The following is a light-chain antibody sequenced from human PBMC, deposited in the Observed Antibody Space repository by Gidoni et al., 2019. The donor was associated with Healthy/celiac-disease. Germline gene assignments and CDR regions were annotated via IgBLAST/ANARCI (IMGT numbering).Light chain of an antibody. CDR1: QSVSSSY. J-gene: IGKJ2*01. CDR3: QQYGSSPPYT. Sequence: VLTQSPGTLSLSPGERATLSCRARQSVSSSYLAWYQQKPGQAPRLLIYGASSRATGIPDRFSGSGSGTDFTLTISRLEPEDFAVYYCQQYGSSPPYTFGQGTKLEIK. CDR2: GAS. V-gene: IGKV3-20*01.